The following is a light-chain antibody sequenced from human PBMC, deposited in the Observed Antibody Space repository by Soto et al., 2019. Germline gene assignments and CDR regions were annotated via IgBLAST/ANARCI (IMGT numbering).Light chain of an antibody. CDR2: YDS. V-gene: IGLV3-21*04. J-gene: IGLJ3*02. CDR1: NMGSKS. Sequence: SYELTQPPSVSVAPGKTARITWGGNNMGSKSVHWYQQKPGQAPVLVIYYDSDRPSGIPERFSGSNSGNTATLTISRVEAGDEADYYCQVWDSSSDHPVFGGGTKLTVL. CDR3: QVWDSSSDHPV.